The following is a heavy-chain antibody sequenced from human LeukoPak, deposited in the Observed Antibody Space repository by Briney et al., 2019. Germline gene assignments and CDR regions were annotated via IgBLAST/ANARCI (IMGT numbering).Heavy chain of an antibody. D-gene: IGHD1-26*01. CDR1: GFTFSSYA. CDR3: ANGLVGATAWN. CDR2: ISGSGGST. V-gene: IGHV3-23*01. J-gene: IGHJ4*02. Sequence: WGSLRLSCAASGFTFSSYAMSWVRQAPGKGLEWVSGISGSGGSTYYADSVKGRLTISRDNSKNTLYLQMNSLRAEDTAVYYCANGLVGATAWNWGQGTLVSVSS.